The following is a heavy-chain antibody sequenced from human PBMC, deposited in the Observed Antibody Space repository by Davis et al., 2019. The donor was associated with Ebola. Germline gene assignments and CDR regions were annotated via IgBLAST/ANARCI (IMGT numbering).Heavy chain of an antibody. V-gene: IGHV5-51*01. CDR2: IYPGDSDT. CDR1: GYSFASNW. Sequence: GGSLRLTCKGSGYSFASNWIAWVRQMPGKGLEWIGIIYPGDSDTRYSPSFQGQVTISADKSISTAYLQWSSLKASDSAMFYCARTLRGGYYYGLDLWGQGTTVTVSS. CDR3: ARTLRGGYYYGLDL. J-gene: IGHJ6*02. D-gene: IGHD2-15*01.